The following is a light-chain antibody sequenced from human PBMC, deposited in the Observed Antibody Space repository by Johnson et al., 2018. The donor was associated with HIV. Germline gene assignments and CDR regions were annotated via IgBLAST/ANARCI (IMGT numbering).Light chain of an antibody. V-gene: IGLV1-51*02. J-gene: IGLJ1*01. Sequence: QSVLTQPPSVSAAPGQKVTVSCSGSSSNIGTNDVSWYQQFPGAAPKLLIYENNKRPSGIPDRFSASKSGTSATLGITGLQTGDEAEYYCGTWDSSLSAPYVFGTGTKVTVL. CDR1: SSNIGTND. CDR3: GTWDSSLSAPYV. CDR2: ENN.